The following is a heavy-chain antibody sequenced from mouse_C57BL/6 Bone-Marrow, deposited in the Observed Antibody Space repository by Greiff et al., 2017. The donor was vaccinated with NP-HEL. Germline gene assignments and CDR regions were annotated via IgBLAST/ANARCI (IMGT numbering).Heavy chain of an antibody. V-gene: IGHV1-19*01. J-gene: IGHJ2*01. CDR3: ARGYYYGSSHYFDY. D-gene: IGHD1-1*01. CDR1: GYTFTDYY. Sequence: VQLQQSGPVLVKPGASVKMSCKASGYTFTDYYMNWVKQSHGKSLEWIGVLNPYNGGTSYNQKFKGKATLTVDKSSSTAYMELNSLTSEDSAVYYCARGYYYGSSHYFDYWGQGTTLTVSS. CDR2: LNPYNGGT.